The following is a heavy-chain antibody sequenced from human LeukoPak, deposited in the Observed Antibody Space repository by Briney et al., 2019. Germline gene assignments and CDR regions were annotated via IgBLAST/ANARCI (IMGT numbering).Heavy chain of an antibody. V-gene: IGHV1-69*13. D-gene: IGHD6-19*01. CDR1: GCTFSSYA. Sequence: SVTVSFTSTGCTFSSYAINWVRQAPGQGLEWMGRIIPIFGTANYAQKFQGRVTITADESTSTAYMELSSLRSEDTAVYYCARGSVAVAGTRALDYWGQGTLVTVSS. J-gene: IGHJ4*02. CDR3: ARGSVAVAGTRALDY. CDR2: IIPIFGTA.